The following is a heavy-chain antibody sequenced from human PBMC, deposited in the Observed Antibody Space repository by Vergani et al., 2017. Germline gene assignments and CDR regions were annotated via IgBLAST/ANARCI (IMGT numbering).Heavy chain of an antibody. Sequence: QVQLQESGPGLVKSSETLSLTCSVSFDSIRNLYCNWIRQPPGKGLEWIGSFHYSENTNYNPSLKTRVTISVDTSKNQFSLTLTSVTAADTAVYYCASDTHSGQRADRWGQGLLVSVSS. CDR1: FDSIRNLY. D-gene: IGHD6-19*01. J-gene: IGHJ5*02. CDR2: FHYSENT. CDR3: ASDTHSGQRADR. V-gene: IGHV4-59*11.